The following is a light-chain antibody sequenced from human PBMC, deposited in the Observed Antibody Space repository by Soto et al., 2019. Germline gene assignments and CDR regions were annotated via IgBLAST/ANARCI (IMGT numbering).Light chain of an antibody. Sequence: IELTQSPSSLAASVGDRVTITCRASQTIGTYLNWYRHKSGAAPELLIYDASTLQSGVPSRFRGGASGTDLPLTISSLQLDEFAFYLMQQSPPTPPTFAHGTKV. CDR2: DAS. J-gene: IGKJ1*01. CDR3: QQSPPTPPT. V-gene: IGKV1-39*01. CDR1: QTIGTY.